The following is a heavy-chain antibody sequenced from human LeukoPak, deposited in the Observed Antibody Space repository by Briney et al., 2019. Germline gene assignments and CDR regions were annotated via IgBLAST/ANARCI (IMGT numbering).Heavy chain of an antibody. J-gene: IGHJ5*01. CDR2: VYYGRTT. V-gene: IGHV4-39*01. Sequence: SETLSLTCTVSAASFISSSHHWGWIRQSPGTGLEWIGTVYYGRTTYYNPSLDGRVTISLDTSANHFSLQLNSVTAADTAVYYCVRHDGRGGATVGAFDSWGQGSLVTVSS. CDR1: AASFISSSHH. D-gene: IGHD4-23*01. CDR3: VRHDGRGGATVGAFDS.